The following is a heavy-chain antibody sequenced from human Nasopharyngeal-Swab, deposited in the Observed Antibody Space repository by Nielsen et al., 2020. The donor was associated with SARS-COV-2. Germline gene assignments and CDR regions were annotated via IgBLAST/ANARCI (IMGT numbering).Heavy chain of an antibody. CDR3: ARESVVTGMDDAPDF. J-gene: IGHJ3*01. CDR1: GLPFRNYY. D-gene: IGHD2-21*02. CDR2: IRQDAREQ. V-gene: IGHV3-7*04. Sequence: GGSLRLSFPAPGLPFRNYYMTWVRQPPGNGREWVANIRQDAREQFYVDSVKGRFTISRDNAKNPVFLQMNSLRNEDTAVYYCARESVVTGMDDAPDFWGRGTMVTVSS.